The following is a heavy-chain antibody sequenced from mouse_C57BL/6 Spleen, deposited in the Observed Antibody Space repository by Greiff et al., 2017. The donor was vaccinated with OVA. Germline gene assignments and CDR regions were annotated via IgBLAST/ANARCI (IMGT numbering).Heavy chain of an antibody. CDR3: ARDRWDGAMDY. D-gene: IGHD4-1*01. CDR2: ISDGGSYT. Sequence: DVKLVESGGGLVKPGGSLKLSCAASGFTFSSYAMSWVRQTPEKRLEWVATISDGGSYTYYPDNVKGRFTISRDNAKNNLYLQMSHLKSEDTAMYYCARDRWDGAMDYWGQGTSVTVSS. CDR1: GFTFSSYA. J-gene: IGHJ4*01. V-gene: IGHV5-4*01.